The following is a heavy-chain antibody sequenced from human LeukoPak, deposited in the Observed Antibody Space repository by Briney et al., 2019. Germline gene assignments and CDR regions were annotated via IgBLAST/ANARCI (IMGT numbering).Heavy chain of an antibody. CDR3: ARGGYYGSGNDFRFDP. CDR1: GGSISSYY. CDR2: IYYSGST. D-gene: IGHD3-10*01. J-gene: IGHJ5*02. Sequence: SETMSLTCTVSGGSISSYYWSWIRQPPGKGLEWIGYIYYSGSTNYKPSLKSRVTISVDTSKNQFSLKLSSVTAADTAVYYCARGGYYGSGNDFRFDPWGQGTLVTVSS. V-gene: IGHV4-59*01.